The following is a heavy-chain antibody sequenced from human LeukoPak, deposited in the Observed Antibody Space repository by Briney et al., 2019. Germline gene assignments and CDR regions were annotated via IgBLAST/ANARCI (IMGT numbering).Heavy chain of an antibody. CDR1: GFTLSSSE. D-gene: IGHD2-2*01. CDR2: ISRSGSTI. V-gene: IGHV3-48*03. Sequence: PGGSLRLSCAASGFTLSSSEMNWVRQAPGKGLGWVSYISRSGSTIYYADSVKGRFTISRDNAKNSLYLQMNSLRAEDTAVYYCARATLSSTSCYAYWGQGTLVTVSS. J-gene: IGHJ4*02. CDR3: ARATLSSTSCYAY.